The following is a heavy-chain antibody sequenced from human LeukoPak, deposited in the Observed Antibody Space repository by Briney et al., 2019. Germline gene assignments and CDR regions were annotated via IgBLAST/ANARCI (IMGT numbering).Heavy chain of an antibody. V-gene: IGHV3-20*04. CDR3: ARGQNYYGSGSQTFDI. Sequence: GGSLRLSCAASGFTFDDYGRSWVRQAPGKGLEKVSGIDWNGGSTGYADSVKGRFTISRDNAKNSLYLQVSSLRAEDTAWYYCARGQNYYGSGSQTFDIWGQGTMVTVSS. CDR1: GFTFDDYG. J-gene: IGHJ3*02. CDR2: IDWNGGST. D-gene: IGHD3-10*01.